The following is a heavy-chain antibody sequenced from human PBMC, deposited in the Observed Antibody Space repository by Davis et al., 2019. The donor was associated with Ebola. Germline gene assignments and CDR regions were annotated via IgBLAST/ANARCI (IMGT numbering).Heavy chain of an antibody. CDR2: ISAYNGNT. J-gene: IGHJ3*02. V-gene: IGHV1-18*04. CDR1: GYTFTSYC. Sequence: ASVKVSCKASGYTFTSYCISWVRQAPGQGLEWMGWISAYNGNTNYAQKLQGRVTMTTDTSTSTAYMELRSLRSDDTAVYYCARSIAARRAFDIWGQGTMVTVSS. CDR3: ARSIAARRAFDI. D-gene: IGHD6-6*01.